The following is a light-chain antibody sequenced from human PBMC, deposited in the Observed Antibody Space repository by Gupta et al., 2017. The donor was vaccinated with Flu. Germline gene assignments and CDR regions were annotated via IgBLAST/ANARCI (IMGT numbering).Light chain of an antibody. J-gene: IGKJ2*01. V-gene: IGKV2-29*03. CDR1: LYRYERNT. CDR3: MQCRQWPRT. Sequence: LYRYERNTVGWYLQKPGQAPRLLIYGVSTRFSGVPARFSGSGSGTEFTLTISRVEAEDVGVYFCMQCRQWPRTFGQGTKVEIK. CDR2: GVS.